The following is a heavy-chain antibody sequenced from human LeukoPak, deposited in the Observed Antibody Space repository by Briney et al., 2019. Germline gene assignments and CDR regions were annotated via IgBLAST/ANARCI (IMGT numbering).Heavy chain of an antibody. CDR1: GGSISSYY. D-gene: IGHD1-26*01. CDR2: IYTSGST. Sequence: SETLSLTCTVSGGSISSYYWSWIRQPAGKGLEWIGRIYTSGSTNYNPSLKSRVTMSVDTSKNQFSLKLSSVTAAGTAVYYCARDGSPRGIVGATRRGPAFDIWGQGTMVTVSS. CDR3: ARDGSPRGIVGATRRGPAFDI. J-gene: IGHJ3*02. V-gene: IGHV4-4*07.